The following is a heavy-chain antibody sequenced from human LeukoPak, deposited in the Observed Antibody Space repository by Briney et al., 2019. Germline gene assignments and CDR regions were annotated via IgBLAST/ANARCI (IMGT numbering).Heavy chain of an antibody. CDR2: ISSSDFST. CDR1: GFTFSSYA. CDR3: AKVYSSRWYLFDY. Sequence: PGGSLRLSCAASGFTFSSYAMTWVRQAPGKGLEWVSSISSSDFSTYYADSVKGRFTISRDNSKNTLYLQMNSLRAEDTALYYCAKVYSSRWYLFDYWGQRTLVTVSS. D-gene: IGHD6-13*01. V-gene: IGHV3-23*01. J-gene: IGHJ4*02.